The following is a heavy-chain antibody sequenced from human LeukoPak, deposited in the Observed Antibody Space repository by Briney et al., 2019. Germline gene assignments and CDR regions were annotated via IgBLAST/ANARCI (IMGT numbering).Heavy chain of an antibody. V-gene: IGHV3-23*01. Sequence: GGSLRLSCAASGFTFDSCGMSWVRQAPGKGLEWVSSISGNGGATYYTGSVKGRFTISRDNSKNTLYLQITSLRAEDTAVYYCAKFSPYDILTGSKYYFDFWGQGALVTVSS. CDR3: AKFSPYDILTGSKYYFDF. CDR2: ISGNGGAT. D-gene: IGHD3-9*01. CDR1: GFTFDSCG. J-gene: IGHJ4*02.